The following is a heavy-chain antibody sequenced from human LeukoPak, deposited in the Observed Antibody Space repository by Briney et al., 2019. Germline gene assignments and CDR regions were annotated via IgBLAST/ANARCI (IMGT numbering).Heavy chain of an antibody. J-gene: IGHJ4*02. Sequence: SGGSLRLSWAASGFTFSSYAMGWARQAPGKGLEWVSAIRGIVGRTYYADSVKGRFTISRDNSKTTLSVQMNSLRAEDTAVYYCAKDPSEYYYDSSGYWGDFDSWGQGTLVTVSS. CDR1: GFTFSSYA. CDR3: AKDPSEYYYDSSGYWGDFDS. CDR2: IRGIVGRT. D-gene: IGHD3-22*01. V-gene: IGHV3-23*01.